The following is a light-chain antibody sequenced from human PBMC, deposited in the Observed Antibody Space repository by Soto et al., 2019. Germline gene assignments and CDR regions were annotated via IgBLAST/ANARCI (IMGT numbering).Light chain of an antibody. CDR2: GAS. Sequence: EIVLTQSPGTLSLSPGERATLSCRASQSVTTTYLAWYQQKPGQAPRLLTYGASSRASGIPDRFSGSGSGTDFTLTISRLEPEDFAVYYCQHYGSSPRFGQGTKVEIK. V-gene: IGKV3-20*01. J-gene: IGKJ1*01. CDR3: QHYGSSPR. CDR1: QSVTTTY.